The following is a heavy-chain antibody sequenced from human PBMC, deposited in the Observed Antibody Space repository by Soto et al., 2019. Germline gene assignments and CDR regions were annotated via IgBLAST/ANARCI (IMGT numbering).Heavy chain of an antibody. D-gene: IGHD6-13*01. CDR1: GFTFSSYW. V-gene: IGHV3-7*01. J-gene: IGHJ4*02. CDR2: IKQDGSEK. Sequence: PGGSLRLSCAASGFTFSSYWMSWVRQAPGKGLEWVANIKQDGSEKYYVDSVKGRFTISRDNAKNSLYLQMNSLRAGDTAVYYCAREAGYSSSWLDYWGQGTLVTVSS. CDR3: AREAGYSSSWLDY.